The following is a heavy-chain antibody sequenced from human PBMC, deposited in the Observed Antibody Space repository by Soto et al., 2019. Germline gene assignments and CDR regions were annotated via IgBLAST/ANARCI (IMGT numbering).Heavy chain of an antibody. Sequence: SETLSLTCTVSGGSISSGGYYWSWIRQHPGKGLEWIGYIDYSGRTYYNPSLKSRVTFSVDTSKNQLSLKLSSVTAADAALYYCATGGAQLWFDHWGQGTLVTVSS. D-gene: IGHD5-18*01. CDR3: ATGGAQLWFDH. CDR2: IDYSGRT. CDR1: GGSISSGGYY. J-gene: IGHJ5*02. V-gene: IGHV4-31*03.